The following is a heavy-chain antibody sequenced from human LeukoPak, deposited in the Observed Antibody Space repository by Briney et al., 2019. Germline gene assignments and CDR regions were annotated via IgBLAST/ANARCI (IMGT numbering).Heavy chain of an antibody. Sequence: GGSLRLSCAASGFTFSTYSMIWLRQAPGKGLEWVSSISRSSYMYHAHPVKGRFTISRDNAKNSLYLQMNSLRAEDTAVYYCARLAYGYGFDYWGQGTLVSVSS. CDR1: GFTFSTYS. CDR2: ISRSSYM. D-gene: IGHD5-18*01. V-gene: IGHV3-21*04. J-gene: IGHJ4*02. CDR3: ARLAYGYGFDY.